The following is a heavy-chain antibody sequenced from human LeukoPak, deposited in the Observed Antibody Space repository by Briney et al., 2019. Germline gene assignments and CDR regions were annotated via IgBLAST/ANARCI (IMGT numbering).Heavy chain of an antibody. D-gene: IGHD3-9*01. J-gene: IGHJ6*04. CDR1: GYTFTSYG. V-gene: IGHV1-18*04. CDR2: ISAYNGNT. CDR3: ARDRPRITIFDCGMDV. Sequence: ASVKVSCKASGYTFTSYGISWVRQAPGQGLEWMGWISAYNGNTNYAQKLQGRVTMTTDTSTSTAYMELRSLRSDDTAVYYCARDRPRITIFDCGMDVWGKGTTVTVSS.